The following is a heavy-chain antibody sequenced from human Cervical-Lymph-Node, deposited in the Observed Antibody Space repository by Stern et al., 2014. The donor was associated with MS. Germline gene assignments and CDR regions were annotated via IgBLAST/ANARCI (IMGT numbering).Heavy chain of an antibody. CDR1: GGTFTTYA. V-gene: IGHV1-69*01. CDR3: ARDLSGIGYYDY. Sequence: VHLVESGAEVKKPGSPVRVSCKASGGTFTTYAISWVRQAPGQGLEWMGGIIPMSGTEKYAQKFQGRVTITADASTTTAYMELGSLKFDDTAVYYCARDLSGIGYYDYWGQGTLVAVSS. D-gene: IGHD3-22*01. CDR2: IIPMSGTE. J-gene: IGHJ4*02.